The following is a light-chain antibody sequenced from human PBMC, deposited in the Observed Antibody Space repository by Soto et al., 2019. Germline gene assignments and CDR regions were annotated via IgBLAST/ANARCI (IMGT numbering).Light chain of an antibody. J-gene: IGKJ5*01. CDR1: QSVTSNY. CDR2: GTS. V-gene: IGKV3-20*01. Sequence: EIVLTQSPGTLSLSPGERATLSCRASQSVTSNYLGWYQQKPGQPPRLLIYGTSKRATGIPDRFSGGWSGPDFTLTISRLEPEDFAVYYCQQYGSSPPITFGQGTRLEVK. CDR3: QQYGSSPPIT.